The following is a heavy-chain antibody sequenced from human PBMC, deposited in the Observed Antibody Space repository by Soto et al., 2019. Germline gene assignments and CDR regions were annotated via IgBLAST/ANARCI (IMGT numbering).Heavy chain of an antibody. V-gene: IGHV4-30-4*01. CDR3: ARGGYDILTGYFQTFDY. D-gene: IGHD3-9*01. CDR2: IYYSGST. J-gene: IGHJ4*02. Sequence: SETLSLTCTVSGGSISSGDYYWSWIRQPPGKGLEWIGYIYYSGSTYYNPSLKSRVTISVDTSKNQFSLKLSSVTAADTAVYYCARGGYDILTGYFQTFDYWGQGTLVTVSS. CDR1: GGSISSGDYY.